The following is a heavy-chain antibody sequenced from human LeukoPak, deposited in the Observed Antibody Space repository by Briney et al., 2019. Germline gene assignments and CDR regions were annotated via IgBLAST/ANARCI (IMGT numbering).Heavy chain of an antibody. CDR1: GFTFDDYG. J-gene: IGHJ4*02. D-gene: IGHD4/OR15-4a*01. V-gene: IGHV3-20*04. Sequence: GGSLRLSCAASGFTFDDYGMNWVRQAPGKGLEWVSGINWNGGSTGYADSVKGRFTIYRDNAKNSLYLQMNSLRAEDTAVYYCARRAGAYSHPYDYWGQGTLVTVSS. CDR3: ARRAGAYSHPYDY. CDR2: INWNGGST.